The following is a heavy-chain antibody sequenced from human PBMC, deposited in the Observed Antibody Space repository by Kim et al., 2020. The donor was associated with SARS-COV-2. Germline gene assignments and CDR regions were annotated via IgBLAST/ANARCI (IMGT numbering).Heavy chain of an antibody. Sequence: GRSLRLSCAASGFTFSSYAMHWVRQAPGKGLEWVAVISYDGSNKYYADSVKGRFTISRDNSKNTLYLQMNSLRAEDTAVYYCARDSTVTTFPLFGYWGQG. CDR2: ISYDGSNK. J-gene: IGHJ4*02. D-gene: IGHD4-17*01. CDR1: GFTFSSYA. CDR3: ARDSTVTTFPLFGY. V-gene: IGHV3-30-3*01.